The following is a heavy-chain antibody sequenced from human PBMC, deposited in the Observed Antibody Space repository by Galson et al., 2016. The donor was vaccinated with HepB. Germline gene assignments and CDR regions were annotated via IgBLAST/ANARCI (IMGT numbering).Heavy chain of an antibody. CDR2: IIPIFGTA. V-gene: IGHV1-69*13. Sequence: SVKVSCKASGGTFSSYAISWVRQAPGQGLEWMGGIIPIFGTANYAQKFQGRVTITADESTSTAYMELSSLRSEDTAVYYCARSIDIVVVVVATPFPYYGMDVWGQGTTVTVSS. D-gene: IGHD2-15*01. CDR3: ARSIDIVVVVVATPFPYYGMDV. CDR1: GGTFSSYA. J-gene: IGHJ6*02.